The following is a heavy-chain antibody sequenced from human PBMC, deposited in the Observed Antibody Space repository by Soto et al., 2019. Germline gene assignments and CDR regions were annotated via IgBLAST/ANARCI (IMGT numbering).Heavy chain of an antibody. CDR2: INHSGST. D-gene: IGHD3-3*02. J-gene: IGHJ6*02. V-gene: IGHV4-34*01. CDR1: GGSFSGYY. Sequence: SETLSLTCAVYGGSFSGYYWSWIRQPPGKGLEWIGEINHSGSTNYNPSLKSRVTISVDTSKNQFSLKLSSVTAADTAVYYCARTISSYYGTDVWGQGTTVTVSS. CDR3: ARTISSYYGTDV.